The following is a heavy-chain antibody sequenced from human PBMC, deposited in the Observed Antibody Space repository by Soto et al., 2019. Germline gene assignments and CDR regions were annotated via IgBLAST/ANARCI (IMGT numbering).Heavy chain of an antibody. CDR3: AVYNWNSHGMDV. Sequence: SETLSLTCTVSGGSISSGGYYWSWIRQHPGKGLEWIGYIYYSGSTYYNPSLKSRVTISVDTSKNQFSLKLSSVTAADTAVYYCAVYNWNSHGMDVWGQGTTVTVSS. D-gene: IGHD1-7*01. CDR2: IYYSGST. J-gene: IGHJ6*02. V-gene: IGHV4-31*03. CDR1: GGSISSGGYY.